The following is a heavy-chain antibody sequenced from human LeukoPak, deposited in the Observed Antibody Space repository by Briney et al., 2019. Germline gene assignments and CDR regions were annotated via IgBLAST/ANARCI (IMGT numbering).Heavy chain of an antibody. CDR1: GYSISSGYY. Sequence: PSETLSLTCAVSGYSISSGYYWGWIRQPPGKGLEWIGSIYHSGSTYYNPSLKSRVTISVDTSKNLFSLKLSSVTAADTAVYYCCRRWAAASFDYWGQGTLATVSS. CDR2: IYHSGST. D-gene: IGHD6-13*01. J-gene: IGHJ4*02. CDR3: CRRWAAASFDY. V-gene: IGHV4-38-2*01.